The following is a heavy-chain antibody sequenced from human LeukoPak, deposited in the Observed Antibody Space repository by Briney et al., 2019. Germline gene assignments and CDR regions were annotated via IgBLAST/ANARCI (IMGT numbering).Heavy chain of an antibody. Sequence: SVKVSCKASGGTFSSYAISWVRQAPGQGLEWMGRIIPILGIANYAQKFQGRVTITADKSTSTAYMELSSLISEDTAVYYCGRPNEVGNDFDYWGQGTLVTVSS. V-gene: IGHV1-69*04. D-gene: IGHD1-26*01. J-gene: IGHJ4*02. CDR2: IIPILGIA. CDR3: GRPNEVGNDFDY. CDR1: GGTFSSYA.